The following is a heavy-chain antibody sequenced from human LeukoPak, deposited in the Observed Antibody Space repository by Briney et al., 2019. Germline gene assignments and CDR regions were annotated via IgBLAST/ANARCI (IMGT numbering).Heavy chain of an antibody. Sequence: ASVKVSCKASGYTLTSSGISWVRQAPGQGLEWMGWISAYNGNTNYAQKFQGRVTMTTDTSTSTAYMELRSLRSDDTAVYYCARDPLPYYYDSSGYYHYFDYWGQGTLVTVSS. D-gene: IGHD3-22*01. CDR1: GYTLTSSG. J-gene: IGHJ4*02. CDR2: ISAYNGNT. V-gene: IGHV1-18*01. CDR3: ARDPLPYYYDSSGYYHYFDY.